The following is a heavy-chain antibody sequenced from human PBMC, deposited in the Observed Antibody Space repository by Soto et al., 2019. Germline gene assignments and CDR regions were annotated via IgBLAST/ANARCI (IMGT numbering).Heavy chain of an antibody. CDR1: GFTFSSYG. CDR3: AKFGLTDAFDI. J-gene: IGHJ3*02. Sequence: VGSLRLSCAASGFTFSSYGMHWVRQAPGKGLEWVAVISYDGSNKYYADSVKGRFTISRDNSKNTLYLQMNSLRAEDTAGYYCAKFGLTDAFDIWGQGTMVTVSS. D-gene: IGHD3-10*01. CDR2: ISYDGSNK. V-gene: IGHV3-30*18.